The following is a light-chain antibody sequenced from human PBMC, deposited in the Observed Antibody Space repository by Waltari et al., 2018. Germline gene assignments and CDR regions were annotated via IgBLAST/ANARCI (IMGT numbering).Light chain of an antibody. V-gene: IGLV1-44*01. CDR3: AAWDDSLNGRWV. CDR2: RSD. J-gene: IGLJ3*02. Sequence: QSVLTHPPSASGTPGQGVTLSCSGAASTLRTHVVNWYQQVPGKAPKLLIYRSDRRPAGVPDRFSGSKAGTSASLAISGLQSEDEADYYCAAWDDSLNGRWVFGGGTKVTVL. CDR1: ASTLRTHV.